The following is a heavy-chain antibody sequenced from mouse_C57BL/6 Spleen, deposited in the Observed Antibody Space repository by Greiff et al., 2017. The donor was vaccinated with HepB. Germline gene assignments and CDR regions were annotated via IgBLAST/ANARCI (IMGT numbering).Heavy chain of an antibody. D-gene: IGHD1-1*01. Sequence: EVQVVESGGGLVKPGGSLKLSCAASGFTFSDYGMHWVRQAPEKGLEWVAYISSGSSTIYYADTVKGRFTISRDNAKNTLFLQMTSLRSEDTAMYYCARGGGYYGSSYYFDYWGQGTTLTVSS. CDR1: GFTFSDYG. CDR2: ISSGSSTI. V-gene: IGHV5-17*01. CDR3: ARGGGYYGSSYYFDY. J-gene: IGHJ2*01.